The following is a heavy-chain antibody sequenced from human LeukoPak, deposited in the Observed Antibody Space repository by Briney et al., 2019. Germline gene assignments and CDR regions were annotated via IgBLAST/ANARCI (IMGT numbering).Heavy chain of an antibody. CDR1: GYSFTSYW. Sequence: GESLKISCKGSGYSFTSYWIGWVRQMPGKGLEWMGIIYPGDSDTRYSPSSQGQVTISADKSISTAYLQWSSLKASDTAMYYCARLVAVAGRVPYYFDYWGQGTLVTVSS. V-gene: IGHV5-51*01. J-gene: IGHJ4*02. CDR2: IYPGDSDT. D-gene: IGHD6-19*01. CDR3: ARLVAVAGRVPYYFDY.